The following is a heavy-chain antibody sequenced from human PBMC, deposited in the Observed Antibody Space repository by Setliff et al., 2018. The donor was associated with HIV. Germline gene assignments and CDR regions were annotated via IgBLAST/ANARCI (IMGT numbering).Heavy chain of an antibody. J-gene: IGHJ4*02. V-gene: IGHV1-2*02. CDR2: INPNSGAT. CDR3: ALASIVSTARWNH. D-gene: IGHD1-26*01. CDR1: GTNLDSFV. Sequence: ASVKVSCKASGTNLDSFVISWVRQASGQGLEWMGWINPNSGATNYAQSFQGRVTMTRDTSISTAYMDLSSLTSDDTAVYYCALASIVSTARWNHWGRGTTVTVSS.